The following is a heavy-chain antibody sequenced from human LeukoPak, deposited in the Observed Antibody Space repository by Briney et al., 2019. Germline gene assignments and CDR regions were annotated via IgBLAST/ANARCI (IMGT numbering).Heavy chain of an antibody. Sequence: GASLRLSCAASGFTFSSYAMNWVRQAPGTGLEWVSGISGSGGSTYYADSVKGRFTISRDNSKNTLYLQMNSLRAEDTAIYYCAKDWAVAGTNYFDYWGQGTLVTVSS. D-gene: IGHD6-19*01. CDR2: ISGSGGST. CDR1: GFTFSSYA. J-gene: IGHJ4*02. V-gene: IGHV3-23*01. CDR3: AKDWAVAGTNYFDY.